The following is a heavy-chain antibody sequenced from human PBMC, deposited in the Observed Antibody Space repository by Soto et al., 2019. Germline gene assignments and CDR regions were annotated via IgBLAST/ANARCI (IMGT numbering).Heavy chain of an antibody. CDR1: GFSLSNARMG. J-gene: IGHJ2*01. V-gene: IGHV2-26*01. CDR2: IFSNDEK. D-gene: IGHD3-16*01. Sequence: QVTLKESGPVLVKPTETLTLTCTVSGFSLSNARMGVSWIRQPPGKALEWLAHIFSNDEKSYSTSLKSRLTIXXDXSXTQVVLTMTNMDPVDTATYYCARIQGFFWGDRYFDLWGRGTLVTVSS. CDR3: ARIQGFFWGDRYFDL.